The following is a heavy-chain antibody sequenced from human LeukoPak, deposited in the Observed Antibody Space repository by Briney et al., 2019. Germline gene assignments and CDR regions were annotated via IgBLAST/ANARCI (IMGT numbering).Heavy chain of an antibody. CDR2: IWYGGSNK. CDR3: AEDSHPGYNWNPGGLDY. Sequence: GGSLRLSCAASGFTFSSYGMHWVRQAPGKGLEWVAVIWYGGSNKYYADSVKGRFTISRDNSKNTLYLQMNSLRAEDTAVYYCAEDSHPGYNWNPGGLDYWGQGTLVTVSS. CDR1: GFTFSSYG. D-gene: IGHD1-20*01. J-gene: IGHJ4*02. V-gene: IGHV3-30*02.